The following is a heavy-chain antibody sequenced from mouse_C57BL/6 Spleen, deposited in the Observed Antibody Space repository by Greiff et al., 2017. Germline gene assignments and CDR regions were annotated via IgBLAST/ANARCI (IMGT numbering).Heavy chain of an antibody. Sequence: ATNHNGKFQGKATLTADKSSSTAYMQLSSLTSEDSAVYFCARHSSGYFYYAMDYWGQGTSVTVSS. D-gene: IGHD3-2*02. V-gene: IGHV1-80*01. J-gene: IGHJ4*01. CDR3: ARHSSGYFYYAMDY. CDR2: AT.